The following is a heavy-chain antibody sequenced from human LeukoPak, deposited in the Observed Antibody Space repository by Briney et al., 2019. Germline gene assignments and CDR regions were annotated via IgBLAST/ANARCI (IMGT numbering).Heavy chain of an antibody. CDR3: ARREMIQRAFDM. V-gene: IGHV4-39*01. CDR1: GGSISSSSYY. CDR2: IYYSGGT. D-gene: IGHD1-1*01. J-gene: IGHJ3*02. Sequence: PSETLSLTCTVSGGSISSSSYYWGWIRQPPGKGLEWIGSIYYSGGTYYNPSLKSRVTISVDTSKNQFSLKLSSVTAADTAVYYCARREMIQRAFDMCGQGRLVTVSS.